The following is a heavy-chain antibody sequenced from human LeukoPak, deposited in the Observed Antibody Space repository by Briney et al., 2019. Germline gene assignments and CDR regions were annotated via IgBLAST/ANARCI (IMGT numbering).Heavy chain of an antibody. CDR1: GFTFSSYG. D-gene: IGHD5-24*01. CDR2: IWYDGSNK. Sequence: GGSLRPSCAASGFTFSSYGMHWVRQAPGKGLEWVAVIWYDGSNKYYGDSVKGRFTISSDNSKKTLYLQMNSLRVEDTAVYYCARGDGYNDAEYLQHWGQGTLVTVS. J-gene: IGHJ1*01. V-gene: IGHV3-33*01. CDR3: ARGDGYNDAEYLQH.